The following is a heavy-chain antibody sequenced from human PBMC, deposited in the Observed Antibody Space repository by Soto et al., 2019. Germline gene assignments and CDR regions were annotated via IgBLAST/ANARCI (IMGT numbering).Heavy chain of an antibody. Sequence: ASVKVSCKASGGTLNNYAVDWVRQAPGQGLEWMGGILPVSAPPDSEQKFQGRVSITADHSTTTVYMEVSRLRSDDTAVYFCATDSNYDVSNSFWGQGTLVTVSS. CDR3: ATDSNYDVSNSF. V-gene: IGHV1-69*13. CDR2: ILPVSAPP. D-gene: IGHD3-3*01. CDR1: GGTLNNYA. J-gene: IGHJ4*02.